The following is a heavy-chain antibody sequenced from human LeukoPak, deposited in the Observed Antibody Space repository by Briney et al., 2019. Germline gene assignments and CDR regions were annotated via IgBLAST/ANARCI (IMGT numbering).Heavy chain of an antibody. Sequence: PGGSLRLSCAASGFTFSGYAMSWVRQAPGKGLEWVSAISGSGGSTYYADSVKGRFTISRDNSKNTLYLQMNSLRAEDTAVYYCAKDRYERNSGSYFVYYYGMDVWGQGTTVTVSS. CDR3: AKDRYERNSGSYFVYYYGMDV. V-gene: IGHV3-23*01. J-gene: IGHJ6*02. D-gene: IGHD1-26*01. CDR2: ISGSGGST. CDR1: GFTFSGYA.